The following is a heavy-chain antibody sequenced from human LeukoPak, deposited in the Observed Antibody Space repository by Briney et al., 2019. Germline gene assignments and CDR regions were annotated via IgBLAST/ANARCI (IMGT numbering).Heavy chain of an antibody. Sequence: SETLSLTCTVSGGSISSGDYYWSWIRQPPGRGLEWIGYIYYSGSTYYNPSLKGRVTISVDTSKNQFSLKLSSVTAADTAVYYCARDRKGAGYDWDYWGQGTLVTVSS. V-gene: IGHV4-30-4*01. CDR3: ARDRKGAGYDWDY. CDR2: IYYSGST. J-gene: IGHJ4*02. D-gene: IGHD5-12*01. CDR1: GGSISSGDYY.